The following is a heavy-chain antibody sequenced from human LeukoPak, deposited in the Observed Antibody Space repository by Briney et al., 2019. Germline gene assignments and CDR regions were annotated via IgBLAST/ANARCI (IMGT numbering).Heavy chain of an antibody. J-gene: IGHJ3*02. CDR1: GFTFSSYS. V-gene: IGHV3-48*04. Sequence: GGSLRLSCAASGFTFSSYSMNWVRQAPGKGPEWVSFISDSGSTIYYADSVKGRFTISRDNAKNSLYLQMDSLRVEDTAMYYCARDRSLTGVDGFDMWGRGTMVTVSS. CDR3: ARDRSLTGVDGFDM. CDR2: ISDSGSTI. D-gene: IGHD7-27*01.